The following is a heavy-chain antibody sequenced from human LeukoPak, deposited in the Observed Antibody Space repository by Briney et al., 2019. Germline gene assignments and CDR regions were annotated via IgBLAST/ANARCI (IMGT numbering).Heavy chain of an antibody. Sequence: GESLKISCKGSGYSFNNYWIGWVRQMPGKGLEWMGIIYPGDSDTRYSPSFQGQVTISADKSISAAYLQWSSLKASDTAMYYCARLQITMVRGVILAFDYWGQGTLVTVSS. D-gene: IGHD3-10*01. CDR1: GYSFNNYW. CDR3: ARLQITMVRGVILAFDY. V-gene: IGHV5-51*01. CDR2: IYPGDSDT. J-gene: IGHJ4*02.